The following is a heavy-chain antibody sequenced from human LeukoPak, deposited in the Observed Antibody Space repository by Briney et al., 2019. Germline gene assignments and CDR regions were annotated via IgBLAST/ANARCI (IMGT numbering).Heavy chain of an antibody. CDR3: ARAGLEWLLYGAFDI. Sequence: GGSLRLSCAASGFTFSSYAMNWVRQAPGKGLEWVAVISYDGSNKYYADSVKGRFTISRDNSKNTLYLQMNSLRAEDTAVYYCARAGLEWLLYGAFDIWGQGTMVTVSS. J-gene: IGHJ3*02. V-gene: IGHV3-30-3*01. CDR1: GFTFSSYA. D-gene: IGHD3-3*01. CDR2: ISYDGSNK.